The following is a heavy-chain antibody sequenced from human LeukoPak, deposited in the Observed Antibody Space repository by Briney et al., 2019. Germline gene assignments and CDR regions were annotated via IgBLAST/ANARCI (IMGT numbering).Heavy chain of an antibody. Sequence: SGGSLRLSCAASEFTFSSYGMHWVRQAPGKGLEWVAVISYDGSNKYYADSVKGRFTISRDNSKNTLYLQMNSLRAEDTAVYYCAKDGRNTMVRGVILRVDYWGQGTLVTVSS. J-gene: IGHJ4*02. V-gene: IGHV3-30*18. CDR3: AKDGRNTMVRGVILRVDY. D-gene: IGHD3-10*01. CDR2: ISYDGSNK. CDR1: EFTFSSYG.